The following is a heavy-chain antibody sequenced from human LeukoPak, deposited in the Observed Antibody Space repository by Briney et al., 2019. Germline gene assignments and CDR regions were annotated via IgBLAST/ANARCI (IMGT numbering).Heavy chain of an antibody. D-gene: IGHD5-18*01. V-gene: IGHV5-51*01. CDR1: GYSFTSYW. CDR2: IYPGDSDT. J-gene: IGHJ4*02. CDR3: ARPYTAMGEYYFDY. Sequence: GESLKIFCKGSGYSFTSYWIGWVRQMAGKGREWRGIIYPGDSDTRYSPSFQGQVTISADKSISTAYQQWSSLKASDTAMYYCARPYTAMGEYYFDYWGQGTLVPVSS.